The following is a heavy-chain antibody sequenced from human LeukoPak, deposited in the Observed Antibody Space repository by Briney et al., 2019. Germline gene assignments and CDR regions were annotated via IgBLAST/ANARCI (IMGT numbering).Heavy chain of an antibody. D-gene: IGHD6-19*01. J-gene: IGHJ6*03. CDR2: ISSSGSTI. Sequence: GGSLRLSCAASGFTFSDYYMSWIRQAPGKGLEWVSYISSSGSTIYYADSVKGRFTISRDNAKNSLYLQMNSLRAEDTAVYYCARMGSGWHYYYYYMDVWGKGTTVTISS. CDR3: ARMGSGWHYYYYYMDV. V-gene: IGHV3-11*01. CDR1: GFTFSDYY.